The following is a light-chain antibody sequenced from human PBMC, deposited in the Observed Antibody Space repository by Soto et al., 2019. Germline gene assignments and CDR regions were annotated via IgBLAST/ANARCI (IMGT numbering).Light chain of an antibody. CDR3: QQYENVPFS. J-gene: IGKJ3*01. CDR1: QDIGNH. V-gene: IGKV1-33*01. Sequence: DLQMTQSPSSLSASVGDRITITCQASQDIGNHLNWYQKKPGKAPNFLIYGASNLETGVPSRFSGSESGTDFTFSITSLQPEDVATYYCQQYENVPFSFGPGTKVDIK. CDR2: GAS.